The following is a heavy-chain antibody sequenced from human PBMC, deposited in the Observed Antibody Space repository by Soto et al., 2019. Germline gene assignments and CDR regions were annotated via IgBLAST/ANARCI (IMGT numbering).Heavy chain of an antibody. Sequence: PAESLNISCGGSGYSFTSYWIGWVPQMPGKGPEWMGIIYPGDSDTRYSPSFQGQVTISADKSISTAYLQWSSLKASDTAMYYCARRHGYYYGSGTHTGVDYWGQGTMVTVSS. CDR2: IYPGDSDT. D-gene: IGHD3-10*01. V-gene: IGHV5-51*01. J-gene: IGHJ4*02. CDR1: GYSFTSYW. CDR3: ARRHGYYYGSGTHTGVDY.